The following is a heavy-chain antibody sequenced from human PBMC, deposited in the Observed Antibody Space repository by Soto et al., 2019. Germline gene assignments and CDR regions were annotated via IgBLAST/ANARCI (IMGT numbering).Heavy chain of an antibody. D-gene: IGHD3-22*01. CDR1: GYTVAELS. CDR3: ATLYDSSGFYRGYYCDS. V-gene: IGHV1-24*01. CDR2: FDPEIRQK. Sequence: QVQLKQSGAEVKQPGASVRVSCKLSGYTVAELSMHWVRQGPGKGLEWMGGFDPEIRQKVYAQNFQGRIITNEDTSTDTAYMELSRLRSDDSAVYFCATLYDSSGFYRGYYCDSWGQGTLVTVSS. J-gene: IGHJ4*02.